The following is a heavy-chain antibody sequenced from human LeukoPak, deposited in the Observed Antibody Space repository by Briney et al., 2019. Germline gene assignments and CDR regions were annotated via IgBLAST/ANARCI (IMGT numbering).Heavy chain of an antibody. CDR3: AKAISQWLLRPYGAFDI. V-gene: IGHV3-9*01. D-gene: IGHD3-22*01. CDR2: ISWNSGSI. J-gene: IGHJ3*02. Sequence: WIRQPPGKGLEWVSGISWNSGSIGYADSVKGRFAISRDNAKNSLYLQMNSLRAEDTALYYCAKAISQWLLRPYGAFDIWGQGTMVTVSS.